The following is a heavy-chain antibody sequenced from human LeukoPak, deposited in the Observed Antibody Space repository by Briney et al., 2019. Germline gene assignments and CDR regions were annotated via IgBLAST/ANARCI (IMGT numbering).Heavy chain of an antibody. D-gene: IGHD5-24*01. CDR1: GFTFSNYW. V-gene: IGHV3-7*01. Sequence: GGSLSLSCAASGFTFSNYWMSWVRQAPGKGLEWVANIKQDGSEIYYVGSVKGRFTISRDNAKNSLYLQMDSLRADDTAVYYCVRRYMATSAEDFDHWGQGTLVTVSS. CDR3: VRRYMATSAEDFDH. CDR2: IKQDGSEI. J-gene: IGHJ4*02.